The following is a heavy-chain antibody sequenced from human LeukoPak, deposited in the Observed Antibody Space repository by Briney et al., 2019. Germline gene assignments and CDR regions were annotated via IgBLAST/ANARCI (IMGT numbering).Heavy chain of an antibody. CDR3: ARSPGTTVDY. CDR2: VYPSGYT. D-gene: IGHD1-7*01. CDR1: GGSFSSYY. V-gene: IGHV4-4*07. J-gene: IGHJ4*02. Sequence: SETLSLTCTVSGGSFSSYYWSWMRQPAGKGLEWIGHVYPSGYTNYNPSLKSRVTVSFDTSKNQFSLKLSSVTAADTAVYYCARSPGTTVDYWGQGTLVTVSS.